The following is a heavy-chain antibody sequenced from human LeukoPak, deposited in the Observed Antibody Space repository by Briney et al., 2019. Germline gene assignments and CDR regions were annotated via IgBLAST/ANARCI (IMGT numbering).Heavy chain of an antibody. D-gene: IGHD6-13*01. V-gene: IGHV3-30*04. Sequence: GGSLRLSCAASGFTFSNYAVHWVRQAPGKGLKWVAVIRYDGSDEYYADAVKGRFTISRDNSKNTLYLQMNSLRVEDTAVYYCAREKQQVILSDAFDIWGQGTMVTVPS. CDR1: GFTFSNYA. J-gene: IGHJ3*02. CDR3: AREKQQVILSDAFDI. CDR2: IRYDGSDE.